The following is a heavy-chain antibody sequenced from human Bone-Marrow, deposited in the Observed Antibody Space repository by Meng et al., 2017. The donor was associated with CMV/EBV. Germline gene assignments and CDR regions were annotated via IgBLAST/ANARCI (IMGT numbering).Heavy chain of an antibody. CDR3: ARDSFGVAHYGLDV. CDR1: GFTFSSYW. V-gene: IGHV3-7*01. CDR2: IEQDGSEK. J-gene: IGHJ6*02. D-gene: IGHD3-3*01. Sequence: GESLKISCAASGFTFSSYWMSWVRQAPGKGLEWVANIEQDGSEKYYVDSVKGRFTISRDNAKNSLYLQMNSLRAEDTAVYYCARDSFGVAHYGLDVWGQGTTVTSP.